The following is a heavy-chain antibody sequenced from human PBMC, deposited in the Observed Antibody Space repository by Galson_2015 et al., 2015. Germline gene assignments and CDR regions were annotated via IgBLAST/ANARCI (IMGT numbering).Heavy chain of an antibody. Sequence: SLRLSCAASGFTFSSYAMHWVRQAPGKGLEWVAVISYDGSNKYYADSVKGRFTISRDNSKNTLYLQMNSLRAEDTAVYYCARGTIVVPDHWGQGTLVTVSS. J-gene: IGHJ5*02. CDR2: ISYDGSNK. CDR1: GFTFSSYA. V-gene: IGHV3-30-3*01. CDR3: ARGTIVVPDH. D-gene: IGHD3-22*01.